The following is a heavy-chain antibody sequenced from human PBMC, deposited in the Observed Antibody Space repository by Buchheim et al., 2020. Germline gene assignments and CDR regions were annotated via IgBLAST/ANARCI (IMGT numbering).Heavy chain of an antibody. J-gene: IGHJ6*02. CDR2: ISGSGGST. CDR3: AKGVIIYYYGMDV. Sequence: EVQLLESGGGSVQPGGSLRLSCAASRFTFSSYAMNWVRQAPGKGLEWVSGISGSGGSTYYADSAKGRFTISRDNSKNTLFLQMNSLRAEDTAVDYCAKGVIIYYYGMDVWGQGAT. D-gene: IGHD2-21*01. CDR1: RFTFSSYA. V-gene: IGHV3-23*01.